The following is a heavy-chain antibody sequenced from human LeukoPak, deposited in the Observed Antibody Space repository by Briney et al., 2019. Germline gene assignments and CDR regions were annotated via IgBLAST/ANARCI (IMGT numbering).Heavy chain of an antibody. CDR3: ARSYSNHLFGMDV. D-gene: IGHD4-11*01. CDR2: IKQDGSEK. CDR1: GFTFGSYW. V-gene: IGHV3-7*05. Sequence: PGGSLRLSCAASGFTFGSYWMTWVRQAPGKGLEWVANIKQDGSEKYYVDSVKGRFTISRDNAKNSPYLQMNSLRAEDTAVYYCARSYSNHLFGMDVWGQGTAVTVSS. J-gene: IGHJ6*02.